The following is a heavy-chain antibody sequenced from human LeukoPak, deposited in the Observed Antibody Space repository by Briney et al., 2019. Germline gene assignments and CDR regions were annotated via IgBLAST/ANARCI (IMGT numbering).Heavy chain of an antibody. CDR2: ISAYNGNT. Sequence: GASVKVSCKASGYTFTSYYMHWVRQAPGQGLEWMGWISAYNGNTNYAQKLQGRVTMTTDTSTSTAYMELRSLRSDDTAMYYCARVATIYGCDYWGQGTLATVSS. CDR3: ARVATIYGCDY. D-gene: IGHD5-12*01. J-gene: IGHJ4*02. CDR1: GYTFTSYY. V-gene: IGHV1-18*04.